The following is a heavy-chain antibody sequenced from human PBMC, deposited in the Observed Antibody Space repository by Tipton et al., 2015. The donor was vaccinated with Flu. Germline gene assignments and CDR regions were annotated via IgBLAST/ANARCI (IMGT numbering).Heavy chain of an antibody. CDR1: GHSISSGYY. CDR2: IYQSGTT. V-gene: IGHV4-38-2*02. Sequence: TLSLTCTVSGHSISSGYYWGWIRQPPGKGLEWIGSIYQSGTTYYNPSLKSRVTISVDTSKNQFSLKLSSVTAADTAVYYCARAGTTWGRMDVWGQGTTVTVSS. CDR3: ARAGTTWGRMDV. J-gene: IGHJ6*02. D-gene: IGHD3-16*01.